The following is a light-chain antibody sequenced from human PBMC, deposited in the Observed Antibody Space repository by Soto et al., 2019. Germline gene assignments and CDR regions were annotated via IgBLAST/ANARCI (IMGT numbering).Light chain of an antibody. V-gene: IGKV1-5*01. Sequence: GISSWLAWDEQKPGKAPKLMIYAAASLESGVQSSFSGRKSRTELTLTISSLQPDDFASYHRQHYNSYSSFGGGTKEEIK. CDR1: GISSW. CDR3: QHYNSYSS. CDR2: AAA. J-gene: IGKJ4*01.